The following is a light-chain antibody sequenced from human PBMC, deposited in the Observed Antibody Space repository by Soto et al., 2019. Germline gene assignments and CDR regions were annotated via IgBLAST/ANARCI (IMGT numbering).Light chain of an antibody. J-gene: IGKJ4*01. V-gene: IGKV1-5*03. CDR1: QTINSY. Sequence: DIQMTQSPSTLSASVGDRVTITCRASQTINSYLAWYQQKPGKAPNLLIYTASTLQSGVPSRFSGSGSGTEFTLTISSLQPDDFATYYCQQYNFYPLTFCGGTKVEIK. CDR3: QQYNFYPLT. CDR2: TAS.